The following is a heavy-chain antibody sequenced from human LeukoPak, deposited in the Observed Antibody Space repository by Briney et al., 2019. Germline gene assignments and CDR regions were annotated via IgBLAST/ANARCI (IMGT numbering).Heavy chain of an antibody. Sequence: GGSLRLSCAASGSTVSSNYMSWVRQAPGKGLEWVSFIYSGGSTYYADSVKGRFTISRDNSKNTLYLQMNSLRAEDTAVYYCARGRSSWYKIFDYWGQGTLVTVSS. D-gene: IGHD6-13*01. V-gene: IGHV3-53*01. J-gene: IGHJ4*02. CDR2: IYSGGST. CDR3: ARGRSSWYKIFDY. CDR1: GSTVSSNY.